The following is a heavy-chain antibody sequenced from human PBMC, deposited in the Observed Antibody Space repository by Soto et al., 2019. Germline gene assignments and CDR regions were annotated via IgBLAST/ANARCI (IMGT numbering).Heavy chain of an antibody. CDR2: IYSGGST. Sequence: GGSLRLSCAASGFTVSSNYMSWVRQAPGKGLEWVSVIYSGGSTYYADSVKGRFTISRDNSKNTLYLQMNSLRAEDTAVYYCATTPYYDFWSCYYYFGMDVWGQGTTVTVSS. V-gene: IGHV3-66*01. CDR1: GFTVSSNY. J-gene: IGHJ6*02. D-gene: IGHD3-3*01. CDR3: ATTPYYDFWSCYYYFGMDV.